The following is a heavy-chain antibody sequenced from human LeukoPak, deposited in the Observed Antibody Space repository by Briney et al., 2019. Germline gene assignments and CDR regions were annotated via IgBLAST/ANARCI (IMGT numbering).Heavy chain of an antibody. CDR3: AKSPPVYYDILTGYYGNVYFDY. Sequence: GRSLRLSCAASGFTFDDYAMHWVRQAPGKGLEWVSGISWNSGSIVYADSVKGRFTISRDNAKNSLYLQMNSLRAEDTALYYCAKSPPVYYDILTGYYGNVYFDYWGQGTLVTVSS. J-gene: IGHJ4*02. CDR1: GFTFDDYA. V-gene: IGHV3-9*01. D-gene: IGHD3-9*01. CDR2: ISWNSGSI.